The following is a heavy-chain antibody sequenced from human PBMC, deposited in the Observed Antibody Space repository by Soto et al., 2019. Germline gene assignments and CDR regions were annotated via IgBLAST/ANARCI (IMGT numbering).Heavy chain of an antibody. J-gene: IGHJ4*02. V-gene: IGHV3-30-3*01. D-gene: IGHD3-16*01. CDR2: ISYNGSNK. CDR1: GFTFSSYA. CDR3: ITFGGATSGFLH. Sequence: GGSLRLSCAASGFTFSSYAMHWVRQAPGKGLEWVAVISYNGSNKYYADSVKGRFTISRDNSKNTLYLQMNSLRAEDTAVYFGITFGGATSGFLHWGQGTLVTVSS.